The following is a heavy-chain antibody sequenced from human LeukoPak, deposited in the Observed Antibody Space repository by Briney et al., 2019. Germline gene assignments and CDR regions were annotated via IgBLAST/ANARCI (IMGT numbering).Heavy chain of an antibody. Sequence: GGSLRLSCAASGFTFSSYAMSWVRQAPGKGLGWVSAISGSGGSTYYADSVKGRFTISRDNSKNTLYLQMNSLRAEDTAVYYCAKGRYYGSGSYSGYFDYWGQGTLVTVSS. V-gene: IGHV3-23*01. CDR2: ISGSGGST. CDR3: AKGRYYGSGSYSGYFDY. D-gene: IGHD3-10*01. CDR1: GFTFSSYA. J-gene: IGHJ4*02.